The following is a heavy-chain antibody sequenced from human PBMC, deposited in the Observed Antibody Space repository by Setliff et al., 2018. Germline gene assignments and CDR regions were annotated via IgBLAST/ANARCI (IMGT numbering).Heavy chain of an antibody. CDR3: ASLRSDYCTSAGCYGYYFEY. V-gene: IGHV4-59*08. Sequence: SETLSLTCTVSGGSISSHYWSWIRQPPGKGLEWIGSIYYSGSTNYNPSLKSRVTISVDTSKNQFSLDLTSVTAAETALYYCASLRSDYCTSAGCYGYYFEYWGRGTLVTVSS. CDR2: IYYSGST. D-gene: IGHD2-2*01. CDR1: GGSISSHY. J-gene: IGHJ4*02.